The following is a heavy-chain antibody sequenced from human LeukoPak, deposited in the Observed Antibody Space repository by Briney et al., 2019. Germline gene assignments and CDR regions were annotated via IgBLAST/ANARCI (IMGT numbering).Heavy chain of an antibody. CDR1: ASTFTTYA. V-gene: IGHV7-4-1*02. J-gene: IGHJ4*02. CDR2: INTNTANP. Sequence: ASVQVSCHASASTFTTYAINWIRPAPGQGLEWMGWINTNTANPPYAQAFTGPYVFSLNTSVSTAYLQINNLRAEDTAVYYCARAETYCSRSTCFLYWGQGTLVTVSS. D-gene: IGHD2-15*01. CDR3: ARAETYCSRSTCFLY.